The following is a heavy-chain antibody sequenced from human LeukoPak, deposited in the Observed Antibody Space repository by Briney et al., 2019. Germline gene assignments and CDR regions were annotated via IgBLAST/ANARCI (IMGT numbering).Heavy chain of an antibody. CDR2: IYYSGYT. J-gene: IGHJ3*02. V-gene: IGHV4-59*01. D-gene: IGHD2-2*01. CDR1: GGSISSYY. CDR3: ARDHAYAFDI. Sequence: SETLSLTCTVSGGSISSYYWSWIRQPPGKGLEWIGYIYYSGYTNYNPSLKSRVTISVDTSKNQFSLKLSSVTAADTAVYYCARDHAYAFDIWGQGTLVTVSS.